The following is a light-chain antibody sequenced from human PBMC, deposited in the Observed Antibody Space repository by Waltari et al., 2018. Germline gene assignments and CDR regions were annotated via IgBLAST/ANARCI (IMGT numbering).Light chain of an antibody. CDR1: RSDVGHYNY. CDR3: SAYAGSNNLL. CDR2: EVQ. J-gene: IGLJ3*02. Sequence: QSALTQPPSASGSPGQSVTIPCTGTRSDVGHYNYVSWYQQRPGSAPTLIVYEVQKRPSGVPDRFSGSKSGNTAYLTVSGLQGEDEAEYFCSAYAGSNNLLFGGGTKLTVL. V-gene: IGLV2-8*01.